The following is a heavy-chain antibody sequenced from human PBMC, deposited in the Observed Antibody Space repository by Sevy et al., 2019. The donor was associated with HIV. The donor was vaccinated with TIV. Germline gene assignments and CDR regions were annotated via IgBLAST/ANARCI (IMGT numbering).Heavy chain of an antibody. CDR1: GFSYISYG. Sequence: GGSLRLSCAASGFSYISYGMHWVRQAPGKGLEWVAYIQYDGSNKDYADSVKGRFTISRDNSKNTLDLQMNSLRVEDTAVYYCVKEGGGEGGDHWGQGTLVTVSS. CDR3: VKEGGGEGGDH. D-gene: IGHD2-21*01. CDR2: IQYDGSNK. J-gene: IGHJ4*02. V-gene: IGHV3-30*02.